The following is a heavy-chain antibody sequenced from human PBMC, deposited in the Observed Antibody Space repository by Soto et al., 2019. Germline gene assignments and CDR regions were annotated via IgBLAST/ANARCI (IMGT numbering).Heavy chain of an antibody. CDR3: ARDRKYYYYYYMDV. V-gene: IGHV3-74*01. CDR1: GFTFSSYW. Sequence: PGGSLILSCAASGFTFSSYWMHWVRQAPGKGLVWVSRINSDGSSTSYADSVKGRFTISRDNAKNTLYLQMNSLRAEDTAVYYCARDRKYYYYYYMDVWGKGTTVSVSS. J-gene: IGHJ6*03. CDR2: INSDGSST.